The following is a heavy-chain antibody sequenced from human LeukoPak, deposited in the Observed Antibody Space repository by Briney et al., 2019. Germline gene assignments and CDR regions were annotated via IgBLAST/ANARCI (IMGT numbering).Heavy chain of an antibody. D-gene: IGHD1-26*01. CDR2: IYYSGST. CDR3: AREGGSSRSLEN. CDR1: GGSISSYY. J-gene: IGHJ4*02. V-gene: IGHV4-59*01. Sequence: SETLSLTCTVSGGSISSYYWSWIRQPPGKGLEWIGYIYYSGSTNYNPSLKSRVTISVDTSKNQFSLKLSSVTAADTAVYYCAREGGSSRSLENWGQGTLVTVSS.